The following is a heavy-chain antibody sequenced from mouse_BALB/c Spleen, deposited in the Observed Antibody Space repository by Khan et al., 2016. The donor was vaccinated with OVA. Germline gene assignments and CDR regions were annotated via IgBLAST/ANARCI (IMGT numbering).Heavy chain of an antibody. CDR1: GYTFTSYW. CDR2: INPSTGYT. CDR3: ADSILFYYSLDY. J-gene: IGHJ4*01. Sequence: QVQLQQSGAELAKPGASVKMSCKASGYTFTSYWMHWVKQRPGQGLEWIGYINPSTGYTEYNQKFKDKATLTTDESSSTAYMQLSSLTSEDSAVQYCADSILFYYSLDYWGQGTSVTVS. V-gene: IGHV1-7*01.